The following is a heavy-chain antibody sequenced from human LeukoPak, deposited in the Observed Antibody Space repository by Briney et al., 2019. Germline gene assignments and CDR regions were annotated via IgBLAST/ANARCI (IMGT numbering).Heavy chain of an antibody. J-gene: IGHJ4*02. CDR2: ISSSGSTI. CDR3: ARVAGDFWSGYYFDY. Sequence: GGSLGLSCAASGFTFSDYYMSWIRQAPGKGLEWVSYISSSGSTIYYADSVKGRFTISRDNAKNSLYLQMNSLRAEDTAVYYCARVAGDFWSGYYFDYWGQGTLVTVSS. V-gene: IGHV3-11*01. D-gene: IGHD3-3*01. CDR1: GFTFSDYY.